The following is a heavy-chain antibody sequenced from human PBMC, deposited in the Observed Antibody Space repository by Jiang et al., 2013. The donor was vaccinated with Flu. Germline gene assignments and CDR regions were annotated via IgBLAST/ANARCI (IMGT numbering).Heavy chain of an antibody. CDR3: ARRYYYDNSAYYYYFDH. CDR1: GGSISSSSYY. J-gene: IGHJ4*02. CDR2: IYYSGTT. Sequence: GPGLVKPSETLSLTCTVSGGSISSSSYYWGWIRQPPGKGLEWIGSIYYSGTTYYNPSLKSRVTLSVDTSKNQFSLKLSSVTAADTAVYYCARRYYYDNSAYYYYFDHWGQGTLVTVSS. D-gene: IGHD3-22*01. V-gene: IGHV4-39*01.